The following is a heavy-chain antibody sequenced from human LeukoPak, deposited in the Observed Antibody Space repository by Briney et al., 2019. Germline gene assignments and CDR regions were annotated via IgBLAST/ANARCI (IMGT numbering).Heavy chain of an antibody. V-gene: IGHV1-2*02. Sequence: GASVKVSCKASGYTFTGYYMHWVRQAPGQGLEWMGWINPNSGGTNYAQKFQGRVTMTRDTSISTAYMELSRLGSDDTAVYYCARPTLGYCSGGSCPTHWFDPWGQGTLVTVSS. CDR2: INPNSGGT. CDR1: GYTFTGYY. J-gene: IGHJ5*02. D-gene: IGHD2-15*01. CDR3: ARPTLGYCSGGSCPTHWFDP.